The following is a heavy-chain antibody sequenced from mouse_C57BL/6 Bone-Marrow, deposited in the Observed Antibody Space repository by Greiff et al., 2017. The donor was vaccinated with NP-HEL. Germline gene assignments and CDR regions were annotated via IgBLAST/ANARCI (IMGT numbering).Heavy chain of an antibody. J-gene: IGHJ1*03. CDR2: IYPRSGNT. CDR1: GYTFTSYG. CDR3: NCYWYFDV. V-gene: IGHV1-81*01. Sequence: QVQLQQSGAELARPGASVKLPCKASGYTFTSYGISWVKQRTGQGLEWIGEIYPRSGNTYYNEKFKGKATLTADKSSSTAYMELRSLTSEDSAVYFCNCYWYFDVWGTGTTVTVSS. D-gene: IGHD4-1*02.